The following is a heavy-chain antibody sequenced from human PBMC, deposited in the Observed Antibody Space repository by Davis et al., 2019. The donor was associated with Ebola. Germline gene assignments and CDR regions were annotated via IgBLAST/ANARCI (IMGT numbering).Heavy chain of an antibody. V-gene: IGHV3-30*18. CDR1: GFTFSSYG. Sequence: PGGSLRLSCAASGFTFSSYGMHWVRQAPGKGLEWVAVISYDGSNKYYADSVKGRFTISRDNSKNTLYLQMNSLRAEDTAVYYCAKTERIFGVVNYYGMDVWGQGTTVTVSS. J-gene: IGHJ6*02. CDR3: AKTERIFGVVNYYGMDV. D-gene: IGHD3-3*01. CDR2: ISYDGSNK.